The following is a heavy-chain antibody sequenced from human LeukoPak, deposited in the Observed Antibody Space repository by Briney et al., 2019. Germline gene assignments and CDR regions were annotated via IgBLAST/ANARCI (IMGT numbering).Heavy chain of an antibody. Sequence: GRSLRLSCAASGFTFSSYAMHWVRQAPGKGLEWVAVISYDGGNKYYADSVKGRFTISRDNSKNTLYLQMNSLRAEDTAVYYCARDADPEDAFDIWGQGTMVTVSS. CDR1: GFTFSSYA. CDR3: ARDADPEDAFDI. CDR2: ISYDGGNK. J-gene: IGHJ3*02. V-gene: IGHV3-30*04.